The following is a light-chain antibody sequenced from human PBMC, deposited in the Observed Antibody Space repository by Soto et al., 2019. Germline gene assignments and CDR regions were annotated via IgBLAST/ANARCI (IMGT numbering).Light chain of an antibody. Sequence: EIVMTQSPATLSVSPGERATLSCRASQSVSSNLAWYQHKFGQAPRLLIYGASSRATSIPARFSGFGSGTEFTLTISSLQSEDFAVYYCQQYNSWPITFGQGTRLEIK. CDR3: QQYNSWPIT. V-gene: IGKV3D-15*01. J-gene: IGKJ5*01. CDR1: QSVSSN. CDR2: GAS.